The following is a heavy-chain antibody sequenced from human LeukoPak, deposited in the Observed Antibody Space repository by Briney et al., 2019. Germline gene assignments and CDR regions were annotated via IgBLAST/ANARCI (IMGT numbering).Heavy chain of an antibody. J-gene: IGHJ4*02. CDR2: ISGSGGST. CDR1: GFTFSSYA. V-gene: IGHV3-23*01. D-gene: IGHD1-14*01. CDR3: AKGRQGGPGTAEFDY. Sequence: GRSLRLSCAASGFTFSSYAMSWVRQAPGKGLEWVSAISGSGGSTYYADSVKGRFTISRDNSKNTLYLQMNSLRAEDTAVYYCAKGRQGGPGTAEFDYWGQGTLVTVSS.